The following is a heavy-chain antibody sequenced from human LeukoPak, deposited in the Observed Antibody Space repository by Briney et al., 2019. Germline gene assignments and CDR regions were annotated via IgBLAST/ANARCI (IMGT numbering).Heavy chain of an antibody. D-gene: IGHD6-13*01. CDR2: IKSKTDGGTT. CDR1: GFTFSNAW. CDR3: AEGAYSISWYYFDY. J-gene: IGHJ4*02. Sequence: GGSLRLSCAVSGFTFSNAWMSWVRQAPGKGLEWVGRIKSKTDGGTTDYVAPVKGRFTISRDDSKNTLYLQMNSLKTEDTAVYYCAEGAYSISWYYFDYWGQGTLVTVSS. V-gene: IGHV3-15*01.